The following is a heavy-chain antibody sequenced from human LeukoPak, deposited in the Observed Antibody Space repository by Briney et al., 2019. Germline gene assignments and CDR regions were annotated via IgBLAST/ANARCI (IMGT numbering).Heavy chain of an antibody. D-gene: IGHD2-21*02. V-gene: IGHV4-59*01. CDR2: IYYSGST. CDR3: ARGQSYCGGDCYSYASDI. J-gene: IGHJ3*02. Sequence: SETLSLTCTVSGGSISSYYWSWIPQPPGKGLEGSGYIYYSGSTNYNPSLKSRVTISVATSKNQCSLKLSSVTAADTAVYYCARGQSYCGGDCYSYASDIWGQGTMVTVSS. CDR1: GGSISSYY.